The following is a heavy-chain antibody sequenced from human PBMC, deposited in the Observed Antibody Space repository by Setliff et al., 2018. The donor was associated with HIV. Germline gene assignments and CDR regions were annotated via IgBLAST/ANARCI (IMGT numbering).Heavy chain of an antibody. V-gene: IGHV4-34*01. CDR1: GGSVSGHY. Sequence: PSETLSLTCAVYGGSVSGHYWGWFRQPPGKGLEWIGEITPSGATNYLPSLKSRVTMSLDTSKNQFSLKMTSVTAADTAIYYCARGGPTVAYGVDVWGQGTTVTVSS. J-gene: IGHJ6*02. CDR2: ITPSGAT. CDR3: ARGGPTVAYGVDV. D-gene: IGHD4-17*01.